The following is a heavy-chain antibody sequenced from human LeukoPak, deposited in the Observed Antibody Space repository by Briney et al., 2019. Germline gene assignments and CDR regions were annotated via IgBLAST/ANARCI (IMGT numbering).Heavy chain of an antibody. CDR1: VYTFTSYD. Sequence: SVKVSCKASVYTFTSYDINWVRQATGQGLEWMGWMNANSCQTGYAQSFQGRITISRNTSISTFYMELSSLTSEDTAVYYCARNMEDSRLSDYWGQGTLVTVSS. CDR3: ARNMEDSRLSDY. J-gene: IGHJ4*02. D-gene: IGHD3-22*01. V-gene: IGHV1-8*03. CDR2: MNANSCQT.